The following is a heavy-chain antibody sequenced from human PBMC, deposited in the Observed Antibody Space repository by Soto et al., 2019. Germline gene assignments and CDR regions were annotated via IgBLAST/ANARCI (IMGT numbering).Heavy chain of an antibody. Sequence: GGSLRLSCAASGFTFSSYSMNWVRQAPGKGLEWVSSISSSSSYIYYADSVKGRFTISRDNAKNSLYLQMNSLRAEDTAVYYCARDRNRAAAAGTVYFQHWGQGTLVTVSS. CDR3: ARDRNRAAAAGTVYFQH. V-gene: IGHV3-21*01. J-gene: IGHJ1*01. CDR2: ISSSSSYI. CDR1: GFTFSSYS. D-gene: IGHD6-13*01.